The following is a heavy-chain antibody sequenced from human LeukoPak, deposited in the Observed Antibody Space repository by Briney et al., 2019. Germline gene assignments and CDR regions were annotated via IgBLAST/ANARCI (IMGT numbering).Heavy chain of an antibody. J-gene: IGHJ6*02. CDR1: GFIFSNYA. D-gene: IGHD2-15*01. V-gene: IGHV3-64D*09. CDR3: VKDLRRGGFFGMDV. Sequence: GGSLRLSCSASGFIFSNYAMHWVRQAPEKGLEYASAISGSGGSPYYADSVKGRFSISRDNSKNTLYLQMSRLRAEDTAVYYCVKDLRRGGFFGMDVWGQGTTVTVSS. CDR2: ISGSGGSP.